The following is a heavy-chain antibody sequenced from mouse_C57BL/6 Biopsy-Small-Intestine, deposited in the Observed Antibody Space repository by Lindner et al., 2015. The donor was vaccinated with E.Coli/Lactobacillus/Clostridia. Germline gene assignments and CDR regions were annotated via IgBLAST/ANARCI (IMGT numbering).Heavy chain of an antibody. J-gene: IGHJ2*01. CDR1: GYAFSSSW. V-gene: IGHV1-82*01. CDR3: ARCYDYDGPDY. D-gene: IGHD2-4*01. Sequence: VQLQESGPDLVKPGASVKISCKAPGYAFSSSWMNWVKQRPGKGLEWIGRIYPGDGDTNYNGKFKGKATLTADKSSSTAYMQLSSLTSEDSAVYFCARCYDYDGPDYWGQGTTLTVSS. CDR2: IYPGDGDT.